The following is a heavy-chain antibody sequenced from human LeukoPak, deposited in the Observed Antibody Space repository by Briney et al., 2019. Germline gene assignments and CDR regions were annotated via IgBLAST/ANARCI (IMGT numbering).Heavy chain of an antibody. CDR3: ARFPLLGKYSSGWYGADY. J-gene: IGHJ4*02. V-gene: IGHV1-24*01. CDR2: FDPEDGET. Sequence: ASVKVSCKVSGYTLTELSMHWVRQAPGKGLEWMGGFDPEDGETIYAQKFQGRVTMTEDTSTDTAYMELRSLRSDDTAVYYCARFPLLGKYSSGWYGADYWGQGTLVTVSS. CDR1: GYTLTELS. D-gene: IGHD6-19*01.